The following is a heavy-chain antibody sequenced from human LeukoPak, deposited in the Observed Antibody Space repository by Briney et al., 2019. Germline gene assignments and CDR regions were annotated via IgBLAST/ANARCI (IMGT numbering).Heavy chain of an antibody. Sequence: PSETLSLTCTVSGGSISSSSYYWGWIRQPPGKGLEWIGSIYHSGSTNYNPSLKSRVTISVDKSKNQFSLKLSSVTAADTAVYYCARRVYGSGSYYRHDYWGQGTLVTVSS. CDR2: IYHSGST. D-gene: IGHD3-10*01. J-gene: IGHJ4*02. CDR3: ARRVYGSGSYYRHDY. CDR1: GGSISSSSYY. V-gene: IGHV4-39*07.